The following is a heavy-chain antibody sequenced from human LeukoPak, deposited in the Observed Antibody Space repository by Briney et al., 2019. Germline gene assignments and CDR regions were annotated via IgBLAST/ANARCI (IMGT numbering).Heavy chain of an antibody. CDR3: ARVRGYYFDH. CDR2: ISWNSGSI. J-gene: IGHJ4*02. Sequence: GGSLRLSCAASGFTFDDYAMHWVRRAPGKGLEWVSGISWNSGSIYYADSVKGRFTISRDNAKNSLYLQMNSLRTEDTALYYCARVRGYYFDHWGLGTLVTASS. CDR1: GFTFDDYA. D-gene: IGHD3-16*01. V-gene: IGHV3-9*01.